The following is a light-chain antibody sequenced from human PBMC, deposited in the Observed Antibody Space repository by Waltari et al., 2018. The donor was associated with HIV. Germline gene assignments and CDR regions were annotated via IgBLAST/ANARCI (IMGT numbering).Light chain of an antibody. Sequence: QSVLTQPPSASGTPGQRVTISCSGTTTNVGNTFVSWYQQLPGTAPKRLIYRDNQRPSGVPDRFSGSKSGASASLAISGLRSEDEGDYHCATWDVSLGASYVFGAGTKVTVL. CDR3: ATWDVSLGASYV. CDR2: RDN. V-gene: IGLV1-47*01. J-gene: IGLJ1*01. CDR1: TTNVGNTF.